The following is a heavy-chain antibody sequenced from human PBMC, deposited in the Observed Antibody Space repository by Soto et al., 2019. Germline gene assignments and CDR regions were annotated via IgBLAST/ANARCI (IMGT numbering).Heavy chain of an antibody. D-gene: IGHD6-13*01. CDR2: IWYDGSNK. J-gene: IGHJ4*02. V-gene: IGHV3-33*01. CDR3: ARDSAAGTGGLFDY. CDR1: GFTFSSYG. Sequence: QVQLVESGEGVVQPGRSLRLSCAASGFTFSSYGMHWVRQAPGKGLEWVAVIWYDGSNKYYADSVKGRFTISRDNSKNTLYLQMNSLRAEDTAVYYCARDSAAGTGGLFDYWGQGTLVTVSS.